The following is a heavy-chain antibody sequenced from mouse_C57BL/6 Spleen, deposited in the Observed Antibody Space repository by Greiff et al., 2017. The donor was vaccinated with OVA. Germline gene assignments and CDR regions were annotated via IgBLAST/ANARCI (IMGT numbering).Heavy chain of an antibody. CDR2: INPNNGGT. CDR1: GYTFTDYN. J-gene: IGHJ3*01. CDR3: ARRDYSNYFFAY. V-gene: IGHV1-18*01. Sequence: VQLKESGPELVKPGASVKIPCKASGYTFTDYNMDWVKQSHGKSLEWIGDINPNNGGTIYNQKFKGKATLTVDKSSSTAYMELRSLTSEDTAVYYCARRDYSNYFFAYWGQGTLVTVSA. D-gene: IGHD2-5*01.